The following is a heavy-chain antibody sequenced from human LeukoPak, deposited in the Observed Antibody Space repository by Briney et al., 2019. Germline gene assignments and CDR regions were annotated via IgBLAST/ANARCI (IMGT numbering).Heavy chain of an antibody. CDR2: IYYSGST. J-gene: IGHJ5*02. D-gene: IGHD2-15*01. CDR3: AREAPYCSGGSCYSLPTTDVPPKSNNWFDP. V-gene: IGHV4-39*07. CDR1: GGSISSSSYY. Sequence: SETLSLTFTVSGGSISSSSYYWGWIRQPPGKGLEWIGSIYYSGSTYYNPSLKSRVTISVDTSKNQFSLKLSSVTAADTAVYYCAREAPYCSGGSCYSLPTTDVPPKSNNWFDPWGQGTLVTVSS.